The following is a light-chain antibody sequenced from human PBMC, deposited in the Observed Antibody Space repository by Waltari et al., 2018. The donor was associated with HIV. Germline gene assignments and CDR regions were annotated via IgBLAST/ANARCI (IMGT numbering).Light chain of an antibody. Sequence: DIVMTQSPDSLAVSLGERATINCKSSQSLLYSTKNQTFLAWYQQKPRQPPKLLIYWASVRGSGVPDRFSASGSETDFALTIYSRQAEDVALYYCQQYYHTLWTFGRGTKVEIK. V-gene: IGKV4-1*01. CDR1: QSLLYSTKNQTF. CDR2: WAS. CDR3: QQYYHTLWT. J-gene: IGKJ1*01.